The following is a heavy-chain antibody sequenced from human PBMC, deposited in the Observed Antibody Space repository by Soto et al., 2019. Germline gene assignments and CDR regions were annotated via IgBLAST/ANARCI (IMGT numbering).Heavy chain of an antibody. CDR3: ARDRYWDCSGVSCNWKNTFDV. CDR1: GFTFSDYY. D-gene: IGHD2-15*01. CDR2: ISSSGSTI. V-gene: IGHV3-11*01. J-gene: IGHJ3*01. Sequence: PGGSLRLSCAASGFTFSDYYMSWVRQAPGKGLEWFSYISSSGSTIYYADSVKGRFTISRDNAKNSLYLQMNSRRAEDTAVYYCARDRYWDCSGVSCNWKNTFDVWGQGSLVTVSS.